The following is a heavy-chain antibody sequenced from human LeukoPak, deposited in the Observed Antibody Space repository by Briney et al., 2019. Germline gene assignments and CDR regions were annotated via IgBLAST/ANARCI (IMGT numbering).Heavy chain of an antibody. CDR3: ARGWTYCGGDCQPFDY. V-gene: IGHV4-30-4*08. Sequence: PSETLSLTCTVSGGSISSGDYYWSWIRQPPGKGLEWIGYIYYSGSTYYNPSLKSRVTISVDTSKNQFSLKLSSVTAADTAVYYCARGWTYCGGDCQPFDYWGQGTLVTVSS. CDR1: GGSISSGDYY. D-gene: IGHD2-21*01. CDR2: IYYSGST. J-gene: IGHJ4*02.